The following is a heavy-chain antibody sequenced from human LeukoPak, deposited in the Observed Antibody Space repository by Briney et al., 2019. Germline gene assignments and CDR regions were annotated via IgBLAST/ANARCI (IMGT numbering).Heavy chain of an antibody. CDR2: IYTTGST. CDR1: GNSVSSNNYY. CDR3: ARGPPPDFDC. V-gene: IGHV4-61*02. Sequence: SETLSLTCTVSGNSVSSNNYYWSWIRQPAGKGLEWIGRIYTTGSTDYNPSLKSRVTMSVDTSKNQFSLKLSSVTAADTAVYYCARGPPPDFDCWGQGTLVTVSS. J-gene: IGHJ4*02.